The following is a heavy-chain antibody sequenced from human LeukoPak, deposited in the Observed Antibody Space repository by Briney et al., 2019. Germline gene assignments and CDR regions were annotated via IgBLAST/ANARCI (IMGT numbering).Heavy chain of an antibody. CDR2: ISGSGWST. CDR1: GFTFSSYA. CDR3: GRYFAWLLYFDY. D-gene: IGHD3-9*01. V-gene: IGHV3-23*01. Sequence: PGGSLRLSCAASGFTFSSYAMSWVRQAPGKGLEWGSAISGSGWSTYYADSVKGVFTTSRDNSKNPLYLQMNSLRAEDTAVYYCGRYFAWLLYFDYWGQGTLVTVSS. J-gene: IGHJ4*02.